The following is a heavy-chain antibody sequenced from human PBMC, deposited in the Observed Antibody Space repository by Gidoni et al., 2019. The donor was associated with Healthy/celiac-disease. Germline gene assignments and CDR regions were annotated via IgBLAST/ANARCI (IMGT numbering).Heavy chain of an antibody. J-gene: IGHJ2*01. CDR1: GGSFSGYY. Sequence: QVQLQQWGAGLLKPSETLSLTCAVYGGSFSGYYWSWIRQPPGKGLEWIGEINHSGSTNYNPSLKSRVTISVDTSKNQFSLKLSSVTAADTAVYYCARESVDTAIIWYFDLWGRGTLVTVSS. CDR3: ARESVDTAIIWYFDL. D-gene: IGHD5-18*01. CDR2: INHSGST. V-gene: IGHV4-34*01.